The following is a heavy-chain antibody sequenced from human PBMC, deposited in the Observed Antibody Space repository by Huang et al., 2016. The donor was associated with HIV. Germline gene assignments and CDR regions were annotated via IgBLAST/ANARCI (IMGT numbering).Heavy chain of an antibody. D-gene: IGHD6-13*01. Sequence: QVQLVESGGGVVQPGRSLRSSCAASGCTFGSYGMHWVRRDPGKGLEWVAVISYDAKTKYYAASVKGRFSISRDNSKTTVYLQLNSLRGEDTAVYYCAKGGSAAAVLDFWGQGTLVTVSS. CDR3: AKGGSAAAVLDF. CDR2: ISYDAKTK. CDR1: GCTFGSYG. V-gene: IGHV3-30*18. J-gene: IGHJ4*02.